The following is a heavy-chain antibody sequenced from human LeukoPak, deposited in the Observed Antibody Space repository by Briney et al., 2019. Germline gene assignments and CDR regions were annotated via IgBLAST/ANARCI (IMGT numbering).Heavy chain of an antibody. CDR2: INHSGST. CDR3: ARGGGATIFGVVIIPDYYYYMDV. J-gene: IGHJ6*03. CDR1: GGSSSGYY. V-gene: IGHV4-34*01. D-gene: IGHD3-3*01. Sequence: SETLSLTCAVYGGSSSGYYWSWIRQPPGKGLEWIGEINHSGSTNYNPSLKSRVTISVDTSKNQFSLKLSSVTAADTAVYYCARGGGATIFGVVIIPDYYYYMDVWGKGTTVTVSS.